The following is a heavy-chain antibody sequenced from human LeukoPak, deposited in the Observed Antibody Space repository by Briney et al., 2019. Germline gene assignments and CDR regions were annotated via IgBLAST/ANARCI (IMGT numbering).Heavy chain of an antibody. Sequence: GASVKVSCKASGYTFTSYGISWVRQAPGQGLEWMGWISAYNGNTNYAQKLQGRVTMTTDTSTSTAYMELRSLRSDDTAVYYCARVEVHYCGSGRRPMDVWGQGTTVTVSS. D-gene: IGHD3-10*01. CDR3: ARVEVHYCGSGRRPMDV. V-gene: IGHV1-18*01. CDR2: ISAYNGNT. J-gene: IGHJ6*02. CDR1: GYTFTSYG.